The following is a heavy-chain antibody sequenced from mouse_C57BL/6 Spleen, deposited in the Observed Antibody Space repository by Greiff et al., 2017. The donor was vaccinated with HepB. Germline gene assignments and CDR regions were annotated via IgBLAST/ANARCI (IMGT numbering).Heavy chain of an antibody. CDR3: ARRDAYEGYFDV. Sequence: EVQLQQSGPELVKPGASVKISCKASGYTFTDYYMNWVKQSHGKSLEWIGDINPNNGGTSYNQKFKGKATLTVDKSSSTAYMELRSLTSEDSAVYYCARRDAYEGYFDVWGTGTTVTVSS. V-gene: IGHV1-26*01. CDR2: INPNNGGT. CDR1: GYTFTDYY. D-gene: IGHD1-1*01. J-gene: IGHJ1*03.